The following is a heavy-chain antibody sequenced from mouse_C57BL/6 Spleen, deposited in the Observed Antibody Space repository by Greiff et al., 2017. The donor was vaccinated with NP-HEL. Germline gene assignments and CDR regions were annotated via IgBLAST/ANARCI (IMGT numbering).Heavy chain of an antibody. J-gene: IGHJ4*01. CDR3: ARGYYSNYVDYAMDY. CDR2: IYPGDGDT. CDR1: GYAFSSSW. D-gene: IGHD2-5*01. V-gene: IGHV1-82*01. Sequence: QVQLQQSGPELVKPGASVTISCKASGYAFSSSWMNWVKQRPGKGLEWIGRIYPGDGDTNYNGKFKGKATLTADKSSSTAYMQLSSLTSEDSAVYFCARGYYSNYVDYAMDYWGQGTSVTVAS.